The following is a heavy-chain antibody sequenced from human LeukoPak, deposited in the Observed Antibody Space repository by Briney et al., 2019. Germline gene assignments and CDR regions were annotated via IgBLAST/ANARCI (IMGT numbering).Heavy chain of an antibody. J-gene: IGHJ4*02. Sequence: SETLSLTCAVYGGSFSGYYWSWIRQPPGKGLEWIGYIYYSGSTNYNPSLKSRVTISVDTSKNQFSLKLSSVTAADTAVYYCARASPVGDLFDYWGQGTLVTVSS. V-gene: IGHV4-59*01. CDR1: GGSFSGYY. CDR2: IYYSGST. CDR3: ARASPVGDLFDY. D-gene: IGHD1-26*01.